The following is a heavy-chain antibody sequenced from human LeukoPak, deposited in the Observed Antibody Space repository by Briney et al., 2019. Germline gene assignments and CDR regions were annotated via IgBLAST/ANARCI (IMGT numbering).Heavy chain of an antibody. CDR1: GFTFSSYA. D-gene: IGHD6-19*01. Sequence: PGGSLRLSCAASGFTFSSYAMSWVRQAPGKGLEWVSAISGSGGSTYYAGSVKGRFTISRDNSKNTLYLQMNSLRAEDTAVYYCAKSPGYSSGWYYFDYWGQGTLVTVSS. V-gene: IGHV3-23*01. CDR2: ISGSGGST. CDR3: AKSPGYSSGWYYFDY. J-gene: IGHJ4*02.